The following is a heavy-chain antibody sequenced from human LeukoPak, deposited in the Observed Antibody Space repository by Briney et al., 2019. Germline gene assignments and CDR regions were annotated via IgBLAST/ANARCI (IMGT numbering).Heavy chain of an antibody. Sequence: PVQPLDSSLVVYSGGSTYYADSVKGRFTISRDNSKNTLYLQMNSLRSEDTAVYYCAGGPKKQLIWGRASIGFDPWGQGTLVTVSS. D-gene: IGHD2-2*01. J-gene: IGHJ5*02. V-gene: IGHV3-66*01. CDR3: AGGPKKQLIWGRASIGFDP. CDR2: VYSGGST.